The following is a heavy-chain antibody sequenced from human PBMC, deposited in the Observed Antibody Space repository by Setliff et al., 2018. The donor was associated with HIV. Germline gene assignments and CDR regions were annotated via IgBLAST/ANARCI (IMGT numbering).Heavy chain of an antibody. D-gene: IGHD3-16*01. CDR2: ISTSGRT. V-gene: IGHV4-61*09. CDR3: AKRTFGSGRLDP. CDR1: GGSISSGSYY. J-gene: IGHJ5*02. Sequence: PSETLSLTCTVSGGSISSGSYYWSWIRQPAGKGLEWIGHISTSGRTNYNPSLMSRLTISVDTSKNQFSLNLNSVTATDTAVYYCAKRTFGSGRLDPWGQGTLVTVSS.